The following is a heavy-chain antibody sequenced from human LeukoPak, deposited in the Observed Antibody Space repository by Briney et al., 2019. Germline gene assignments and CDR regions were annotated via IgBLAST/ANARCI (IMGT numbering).Heavy chain of an antibody. Sequence: GGSLRLSCAASGFSFDDYAMHLVRQAPGKGLEWVSLISGDGGSTYYADSMKGRFTISRDNSKNSLYLQLNSLRTEDTALYYCAKAGGCNYGHYGMDVWGQGTTVTVSS. CDR2: ISGDGGST. D-gene: IGHD3-10*01. CDR1: GFSFDDYA. V-gene: IGHV3-43*02. CDR3: AKAGGCNYGHYGMDV. J-gene: IGHJ6*02.